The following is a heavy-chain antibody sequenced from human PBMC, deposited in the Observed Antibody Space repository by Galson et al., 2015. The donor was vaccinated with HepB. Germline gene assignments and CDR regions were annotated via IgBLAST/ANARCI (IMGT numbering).Heavy chain of an antibody. CDR3: ARGGRLGGYCTGDNCYSFDF. CDR2: IYSGGNT. J-gene: IGHJ4*02. CDR1: GFTVSSNY. V-gene: IGHV3-53*01. Sequence: SLRLSCAVSGFTVSSNYMSWVRQAPGKGLEWVSVIYSGGNTYYADSVKGRFTISRDNSKNTLYLQMNSLRAEDTAVYYCARGGRLGGYCTGDNCYSFDFWGQGTLVTVSS. D-gene: IGHD2-15*01.